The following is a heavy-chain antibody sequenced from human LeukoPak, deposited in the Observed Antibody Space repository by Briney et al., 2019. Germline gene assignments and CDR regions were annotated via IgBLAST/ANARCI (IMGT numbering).Heavy chain of an antibody. D-gene: IGHD3-10*01. V-gene: IGHV1-69*04. CDR3: ARAVSYYGSGSYHDY. Sequence: SVKLSCKASGGTFSSYAISWVRQAPGQGLEWMGRIIPILGIANYAQKFQGRVTITADKSTSTAYMELSSLRSEDTAVYYCARAVSYYGSGSYHDYWGQGTLVTVSS. J-gene: IGHJ4*02. CDR2: IIPILGIA. CDR1: GGTFSSYA.